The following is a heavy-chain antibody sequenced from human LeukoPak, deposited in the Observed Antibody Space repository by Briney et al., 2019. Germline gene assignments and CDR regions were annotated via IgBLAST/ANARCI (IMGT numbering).Heavy chain of an antibody. CDR3: ARGIFGDPDLKRDAFDI. J-gene: IGHJ3*02. CDR1: GGTFSSYA. CDR2: IIPIFGTA. Sequence: SVKVSCKASGGTFSSYAISWVRQAPGQGLEWMGGIIPIFGTANYAQKFQGRVTITADESTSTAYMELSSLRSEDTAVYYCARGIFGDPDLKRDAFDIWGQGTMVTVSS. D-gene: IGHD2-21*02. V-gene: IGHV1-69*13.